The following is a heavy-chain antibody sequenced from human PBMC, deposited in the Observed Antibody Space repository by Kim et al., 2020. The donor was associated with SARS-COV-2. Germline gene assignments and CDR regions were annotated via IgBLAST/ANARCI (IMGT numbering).Heavy chain of an antibody. D-gene: IGHD5-12*01. CDR3: AGVGYSAYAWGFDY. V-gene: IGHV6-1*01. CDR1: GDNVSSNNTA. CDR2: TYYRSKWFN. J-gene: IGHJ4*02. Sequence: SQTLSLTCAISGDNVSSNNTAWNWIRQSPSRGLEWLGRTYYRSKWFNDYAVSVKSRITINPDTSSNQFFLQLNFVTPEDTAVYYCAGVGYSAYAWGFDYWGQGTLVTVSS.